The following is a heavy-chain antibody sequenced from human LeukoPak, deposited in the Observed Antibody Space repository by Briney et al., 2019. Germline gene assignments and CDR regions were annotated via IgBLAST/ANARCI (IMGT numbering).Heavy chain of an antibody. CDR2: ISSSSSTI. J-gene: IGHJ4*02. CDR1: GFTVSSNY. Sequence: GGSLRLSCAASGFTVSSNYMSWVRQAPGKGLEWVSYISSSSSTIYYADSVKGRFTISRDNSKNTLYLQMNSLRAEDTAVYYCASGGQWLGDYFDYWGQGTLVTVSS. V-gene: IGHV3-48*01. CDR3: ASGGQWLGDYFDY. D-gene: IGHD6-19*01.